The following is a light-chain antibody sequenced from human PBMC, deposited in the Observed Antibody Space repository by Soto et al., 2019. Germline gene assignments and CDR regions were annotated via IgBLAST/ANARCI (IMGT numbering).Light chain of an antibody. J-gene: IGKJ2*01. V-gene: IGKV3-11*01. Sequence: EIVLTQSPATLSLSPGERATLSCRAGQSVSSSLAWYQQKPGQAPRLLIYDASNRATGIPARFSGSGSGADFTLTISNLEPEDFAVYYCQQRAKWPPSYTFGQGTKLEIK. CDR2: DAS. CDR1: QSVSSS. CDR3: QQRAKWPPSYT.